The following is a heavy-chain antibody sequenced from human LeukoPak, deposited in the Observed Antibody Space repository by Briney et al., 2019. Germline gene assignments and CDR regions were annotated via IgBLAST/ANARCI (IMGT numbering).Heavy chain of an antibody. Sequence: ASVKVSCKASGYTFTSYGISWVRQAPGQGLEWMGWISAYNGNTNYAQKLQGRVTMTTDTSTSTAYMELRSLRSDDTAVYYCARADIVVVPAALDYWGQGTLVTASS. CDR1: GYTFTSYG. J-gene: IGHJ4*02. D-gene: IGHD2-2*01. CDR2: ISAYNGNT. V-gene: IGHV1-18*01. CDR3: ARADIVVVPAALDY.